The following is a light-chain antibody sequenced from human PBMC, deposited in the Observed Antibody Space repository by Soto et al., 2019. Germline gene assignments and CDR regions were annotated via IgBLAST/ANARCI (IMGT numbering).Light chain of an antibody. CDR1: SSDVGGYNY. V-gene: IGLV2-14*01. J-gene: IGLJ1*01. CDR3: SSYTSSSTLFV. Sequence: QSVLTQPASVSGSPGQSITISCTGTSSDVGGYNYVSWYQQHPGKAPKLMIYDVSNRPSGVSNRFSGSKSGNTASLTISGLQAEGEADYYCSSYTSSSTLFVFGPGTKVTVL. CDR2: DVS.